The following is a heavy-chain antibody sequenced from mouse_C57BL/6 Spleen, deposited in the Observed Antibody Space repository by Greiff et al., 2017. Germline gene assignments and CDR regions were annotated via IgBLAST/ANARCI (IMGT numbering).Heavy chain of an antibody. V-gene: IGHV1-19*01. Sequence: VQLQQSGPVLVKPGASVKMSCKASGYTFTDYYMNWVKQSHGKSLEWIGVINPYNGGTSYNQKFKGKATLTVDKSSSTAYMELNSLTSEDSAVYYCARRGDYDYGNYDYAMDYWGQGTSVTVSS. CDR3: ARRGDYDYGNYDYAMDY. J-gene: IGHJ4*01. CDR2: INPYNGGT. D-gene: IGHD2-1*01. CDR1: GYTFTDYY.